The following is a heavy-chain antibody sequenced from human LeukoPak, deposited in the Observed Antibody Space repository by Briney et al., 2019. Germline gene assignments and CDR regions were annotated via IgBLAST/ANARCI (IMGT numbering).Heavy chain of an antibody. V-gene: IGHV1-18*01. Sequence: GASVKVSCKASGYTFTSYGISWVRQAPGQGLEWMGWISAYNGNTNYAHKLQGRVTMTTDTSTSTAYMELRSLRSDDTAVYYCARLLYNWNKRRPDAFDIWGQGTMVTVSS. J-gene: IGHJ3*02. CDR1: GYTFTSYG. D-gene: IGHD1-1*01. CDR2: ISAYNGNT. CDR3: ARLLYNWNKRRPDAFDI.